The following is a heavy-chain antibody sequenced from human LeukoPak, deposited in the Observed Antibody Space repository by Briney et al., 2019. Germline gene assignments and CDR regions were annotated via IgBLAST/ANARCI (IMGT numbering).Heavy chain of an antibody. CDR1: GFTLTSYT. Sequence: GGSLRLSCAASGFTLTSYTMSWVRQAPGKGLEWVSSLRGPEGSPFYAESVKGRFTISRDNSKNTLYLQMNSLRAEDTALYYCARDRLDFWSGYSDYWGQGTLVTVSS. D-gene: IGHD3-3*01. V-gene: IGHV3-23*01. J-gene: IGHJ4*02. CDR3: ARDRLDFWSGYSDY. CDR2: LRGPEGSP.